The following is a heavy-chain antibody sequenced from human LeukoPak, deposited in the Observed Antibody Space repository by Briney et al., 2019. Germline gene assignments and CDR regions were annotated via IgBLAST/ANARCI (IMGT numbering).Heavy chain of an antibody. CDR1: GYTFTDHY. CDR3: ARVVAYYGSGTSYSLDT. V-gene: IGHV1-2*02. D-gene: IGHD3-10*01. CDR2: INPNSGDT. Sequence: ASVKVSCKASGYTFTDHYIHWVRQAPGQGLEWMAWINPNSGDTNYAQKFQGRVTLTRDTSITTAYMDLSRLRSDDTAVYYCARVVAYYGSGTSYSLDTWGQGTLVTVSS. J-gene: IGHJ5*02.